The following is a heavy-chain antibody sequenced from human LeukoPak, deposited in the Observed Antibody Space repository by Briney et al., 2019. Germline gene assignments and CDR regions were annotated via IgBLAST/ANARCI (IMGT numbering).Heavy chain of an antibody. J-gene: IGHJ4*02. CDR2: IYYGGST. CDR3: ARGAAHTYYFDY. Sequence: SETLSLTCTVSGGSISSYYWSWIRQPPGKGLEWIGYIYYGGSTNYNPSLKSRVTISVDTSKNQFSLKLSSVTAADTAVYYCARGAAHTYYFDYWGQGTLVTVSS. D-gene: IGHD6-6*01. CDR1: GGSISSYY. V-gene: IGHV4-59*01.